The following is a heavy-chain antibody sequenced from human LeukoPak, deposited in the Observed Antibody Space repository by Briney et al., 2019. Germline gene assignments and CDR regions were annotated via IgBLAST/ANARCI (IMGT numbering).Heavy chain of an antibody. CDR2: INHSGST. CDR1: GGSFSGYY. D-gene: IGHD6-13*01. Sequence: SETLSLTCAVYGGSFSGYYWSWIRQPPGKGLEWIGEINHSGSTNYNPSLKSRVTISVDTSKNQFSLKLSSVTAADTAVYYCARHPARIAAAGTIDYWGQGTLVTVSS. V-gene: IGHV4-34*01. CDR3: ARHPARIAAAGTIDY. J-gene: IGHJ4*02.